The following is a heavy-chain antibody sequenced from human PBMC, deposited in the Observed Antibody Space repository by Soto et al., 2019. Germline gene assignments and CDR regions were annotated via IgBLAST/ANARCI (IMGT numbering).Heavy chain of an antibody. CDR2: IYHSGSF. CDR3: ARGVGYRSGWWPYYFDY. D-gene: IGHD6-19*01. V-gene: IGHV4-30-2*01. Sequence: QLQLQESGSRLVEPAQTLSLTCDVSSVSISSAGYSWNWIRQPPGEGLEWIGYIYHSGSFLYNPSLKHRVTISLDRSKNQFSLRLSSVTAADTAVFYCARGVGYRSGWWPYYFDYWGQGALVTVSS. CDR1: SVSISSAGYS. J-gene: IGHJ4*02.